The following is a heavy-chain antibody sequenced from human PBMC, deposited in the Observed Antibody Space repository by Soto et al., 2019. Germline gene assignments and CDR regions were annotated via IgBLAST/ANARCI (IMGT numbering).Heavy chain of an antibody. CDR3: ARARLSNGDPNIYFFYGLDV. D-gene: IGHD3-10*01. CDR1: GDMFRNSA. J-gene: IGHJ6*02. Sequence: QVQLVQSGAEVKRPGSSVKVSCKASGDMFRNSAFTWVRQAPGQGLGWMGGIIPLFRKTNVAQKFQGRVTFTADESTSSLYMEVSSLTSEDTAVYYCARARLSNGDPNIYFFYGLDVWGQGTTITVSS. CDR2: IIPLFRKT. V-gene: IGHV1-69*01.